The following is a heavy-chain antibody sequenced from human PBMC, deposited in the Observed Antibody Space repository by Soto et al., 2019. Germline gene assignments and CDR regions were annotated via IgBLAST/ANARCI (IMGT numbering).Heavy chain of an antibody. V-gene: IGHV3-74*01. J-gene: IGHJ6*02. CDR3: ARGCCSTTRCDYYYAMDV. CDR2: INLAGGHI. Sequence: EVQLVESGGGLVQPGGSLRLSCAASGFTFSSYWMYWVRQAPGKGLVWVSRINLAGGHITYADAVKGRFTISRDNAKNTLYLQMNSLRAEDTAVYYCARGCCSTTRCDYYYAMDVWGQGATVTVSS. CDR1: GFTFSSYW. D-gene: IGHD2-2*01.